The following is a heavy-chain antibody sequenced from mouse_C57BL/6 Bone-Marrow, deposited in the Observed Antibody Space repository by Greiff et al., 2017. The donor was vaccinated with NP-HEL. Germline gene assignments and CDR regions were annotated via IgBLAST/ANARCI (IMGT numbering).Heavy chain of an antibody. CDR3: VRHSYSNLYYAMDY. V-gene: IGHV10-1*01. J-gene: IGHJ4*01. CDR2: IRSKSNNYAT. CDR1: GFSFNTYA. Sequence: EVQRVESGGGLVQPKGSLKLSCAASGFSFNTYAMNWVRQAPGKGLEWVARIRSKSNNYATYYADSVKDRFTISRDDSESMLYLQMNNLKTEDTAMYYCVRHSYSNLYYAMDYWGQGTSVTVSS. D-gene: IGHD2-5*01.